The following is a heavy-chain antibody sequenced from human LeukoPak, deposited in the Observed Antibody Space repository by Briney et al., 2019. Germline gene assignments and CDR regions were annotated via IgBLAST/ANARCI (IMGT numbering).Heavy chain of an antibody. Sequence: GALRLSCAASGFTFSSYAMHWVRQAPGKGLEWVAVISYDASKNYYADSVKGRFTMSRDNSKNTLYLQMNSLRAEDTAVYYCARDSARYGDHGYFQHWGQGTLVTVSS. D-gene: IGHD4-17*01. V-gene: IGHV3-30*01. CDR1: GFTFSSYA. CDR2: ISYDASKN. CDR3: ARDSARYGDHGYFQH. J-gene: IGHJ1*01.